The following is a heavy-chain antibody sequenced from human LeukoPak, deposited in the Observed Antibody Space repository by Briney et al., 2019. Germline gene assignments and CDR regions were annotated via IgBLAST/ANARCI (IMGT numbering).Heavy chain of an antibody. CDR3: ARDRTGGYFDY. D-gene: IGHD4-23*01. V-gene: IGHV3-7*03. J-gene: IGHJ4*02. CDR2: IKVDGSEK. CDR1: GLTFSNYW. Sequence: PGGSLRLSCAASGLTFSNYWMSWVRQAPGKGLEWVANIKVDGSEKYYVYSMKGRFTISRDNAKNSLYLQMSSLRVEDTAVYYCARDRTGGYFDYWGQGTLVTVSS.